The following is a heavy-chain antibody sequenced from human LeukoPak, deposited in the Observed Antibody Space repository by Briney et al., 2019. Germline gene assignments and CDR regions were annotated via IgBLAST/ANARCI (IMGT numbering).Heavy chain of an antibody. D-gene: IGHD3-10*01. V-gene: IGHV3-74*01. Sequence: PGGSLRLSCAASGFIFSRYWMHWVRHAPGKELVWVSRINNDGSITNSADSVKGRFTISRDNAKDMLYLQMDSLRVEDTAIYYCARGPSVLGAIDKWGQGTLVAVSS. CDR2: INNDGSIT. CDR3: ARGPSVLGAIDK. J-gene: IGHJ4*02. CDR1: GFIFSRYW.